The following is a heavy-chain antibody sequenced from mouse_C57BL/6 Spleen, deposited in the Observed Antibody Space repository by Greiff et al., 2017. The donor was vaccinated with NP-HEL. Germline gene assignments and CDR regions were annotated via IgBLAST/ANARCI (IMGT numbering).Heavy chain of an antibody. CDR2: ISDGGSYT. J-gene: IGHJ4*01. CDR3: ARGSKELYYAMDY. CDR1: GFTFSSYA. Sequence: EVMLVESGGGLVKPGGSLKLSCAASGFTFSSYAMSWVRQTPEKRLEWVATISDGGSYTYYPDTVKGRFTISRDNAKNNLYLQMSRLKSEDTAMYYCARGSKELYYAMDYWGKGTSVTVSS. V-gene: IGHV5-4*03. D-gene: IGHD1-3*01.